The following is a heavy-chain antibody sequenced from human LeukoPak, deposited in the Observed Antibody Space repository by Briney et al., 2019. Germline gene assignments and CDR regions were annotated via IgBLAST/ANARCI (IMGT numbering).Heavy chain of an antibody. J-gene: IGHJ6*03. D-gene: IGHD3-3*01. CDR3: AKDRAVLRFLEWPTTHYYYYYMDV. Sequence: GGSLRLSXAASGFTFSSYGMHWVRQDPGKGLEWVAFIRYDGSNKYYADSLKGRFTISRDNSKNTLYLQMNSLRAEDTTVYYCAKDRAVLRFLEWPTTHYYYYYMDVWGKGTTVTVSS. V-gene: IGHV3-30*02. CDR1: GFTFSSYG. CDR2: IRYDGSNK.